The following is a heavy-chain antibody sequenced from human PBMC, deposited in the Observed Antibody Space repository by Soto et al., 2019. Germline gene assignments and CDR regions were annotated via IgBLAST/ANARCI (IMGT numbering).Heavy chain of an antibody. V-gene: IGHV5-10-1*01. D-gene: IGHD3-16*01. Sequence: GESLKISCKGSGYSFTKYWISWVRQMPWKGLEWMGRIDPSDSYINYSPSFQGHVTISADKSINTAYLQWSSLRASDAAIYYCARHYICRGGDCYYYGMDVWGQGTTVTVSS. CDR2: IDPSDSYI. CDR1: GYSFTKYW. CDR3: ARHYICRGGDCYYYGMDV. J-gene: IGHJ6*02.